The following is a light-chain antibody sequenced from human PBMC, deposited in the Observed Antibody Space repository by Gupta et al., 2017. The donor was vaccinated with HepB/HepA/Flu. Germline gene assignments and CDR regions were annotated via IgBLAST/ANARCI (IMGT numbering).Light chain of an antibody. CDR1: SNNVGNQG. CDR2: RNN. CDR3: SAWDSSLSAWV. V-gene: IGLV10-54*01. Sequence: QARLTQHPSVSKALRHTGTLTCTGNSNNVGNQGAAWLQQHQGHPPKLLSYRNNNRPSGISERLSASRSGNTASLTITGLQPEDEADYYCSAWDSSLSAWVFGGGTKLTVL. J-gene: IGLJ3*02.